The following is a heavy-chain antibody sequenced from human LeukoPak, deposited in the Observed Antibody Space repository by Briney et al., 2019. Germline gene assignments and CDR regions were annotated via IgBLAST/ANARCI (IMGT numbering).Heavy chain of an antibody. V-gene: IGHV1-69*08. D-gene: IGHD5-24*01. CDR2: ILPILGAA. Sequence: SVKVSCKTSGGTFNIYSINWVRQAPGQGLEWMGRILPILGAANYAQKFQGRVTITAGTSTGTAYMEWSSLRSEDTAVYYCAREGEATYGMDVWGPGTTVTVS. J-gene: IGHJ6*02. CDR1: GGTFNIYS. CDR3: AREGEATYGMDV.